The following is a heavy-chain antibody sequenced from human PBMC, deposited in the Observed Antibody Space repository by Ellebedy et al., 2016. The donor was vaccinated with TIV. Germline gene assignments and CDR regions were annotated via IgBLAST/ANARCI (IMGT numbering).Heavy chain of an antibody. V-gene: IGHV5-51*01. Sequence: GESLKISXQGVGYTFHAHWIAWGRQRPGKGLELMGTIFPGNSDTRYSPSFEGQVTISADKSISTAHLQWSSLKASDTAIYYCARGGNLIFDAFDIWGHGTMVTVSS. CDR3: ARGGNLIFDAFDI. J-gene: IGHJ3*02. D-gene: IGHD4-23*01. CDR2: IFPGNSDT. CDR1: GYTFHAHW.